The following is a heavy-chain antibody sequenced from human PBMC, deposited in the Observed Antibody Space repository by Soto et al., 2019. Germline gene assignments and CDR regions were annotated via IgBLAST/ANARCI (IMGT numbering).Heavy chain of an antibody. CDR2: MNPNSGNT. V-gene: IGHV1-8*01. Sequence: QVQLVQSGAEVKKPGASVKVSCKASGYTFTSYDITWVRQATGQGLEWMGWMNPNSGNTGYAQKCQGRVTMTMSTSISTAYMELSSLRTEETAVYYCAREKTFYGMDVWGQGSTVTLSS. CDR1: GYTFTSYD. J-gene: IGHJ6*02. CDR3: AREKTFYGMDV.